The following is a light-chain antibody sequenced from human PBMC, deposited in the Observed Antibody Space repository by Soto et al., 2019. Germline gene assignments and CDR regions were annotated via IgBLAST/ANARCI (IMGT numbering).Light chain of an antibody. V-gene: IGKV3-15*01. Sequence: EVVMTQSPATLSVSPGERVTLSCRASQSINAHLAWYQQKPGQAPRLLIHGASTRATGIPARFSGSGFGTEFIATIISPXSEDFAVYYCQQYNTWLWTFGQGTKVEIQ. CDR3: QQYNTWLWT. J-gene: IGKJ1*01. CDR2: GAS. CDR1: QSINAH.